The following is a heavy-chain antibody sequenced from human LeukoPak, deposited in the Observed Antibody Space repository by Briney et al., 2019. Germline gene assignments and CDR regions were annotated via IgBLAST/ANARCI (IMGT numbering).Heavy chain of an antibody. V-gene: IGHV4-34*01. CDR1: GGSFSGYY. CDR3: AKSNGYGLVDI. CDR2: INHSGST. D-gene: IGHD3-10*01. Sequence: SETLSLTCAVYGGSFSGYYWSWIRQPPGKGLEWIGEINHSGSTNYNPSLKSRVTISVDTSKNQFSLRLSSVTAADTAVYYCAKSNGYGLVDIWGQGTMVTVSS. J-gene: IGHJ3*02.